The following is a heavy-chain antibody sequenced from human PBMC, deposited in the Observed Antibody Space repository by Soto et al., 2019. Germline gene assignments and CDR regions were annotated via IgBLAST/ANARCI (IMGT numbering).Heavy chain of an antibody. D-gene: IGHD4-17*01. V-gene: IGHV3-66*01. CDR1: GFTVSSNY. J-gene: IGHJ6*03. CDR2: IYSGGST. CDR3: ARNYGDYVAYYYYYYMDV. Sequence: EVQLVESGGGLVQPGGSLRLSCAASGFTVSSNYMSWVRQAPGKGLEWVSVIYSGGSTYYADSVKGRFTISRDNSKNTLYLQMNSLRAEDTAVYYRARNYGDYVAYYYYYYMDVWGKVTTVTVSS.